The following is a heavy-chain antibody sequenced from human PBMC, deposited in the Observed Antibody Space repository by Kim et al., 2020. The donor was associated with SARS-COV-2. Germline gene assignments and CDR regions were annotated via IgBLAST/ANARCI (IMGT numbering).Heavy chain of an antibody. V-gene: IGHV1-2*02. CDR3: ASGSSFDY. CDR2: MHPNSGDT. Sequence: ASVKVSCKASGYSFTDYYMHWVRQAPGQGLEWMGWMHPNSGDTNYAQKFQGRVTMTRDTSITTAYMELSRLRSDDTAIYYCASGSSFDYWGQGTLVTVSS. CDR1: GYSFTDYY. D-gene: IGHD6-25*01. J-gene: IGHJ4*02.